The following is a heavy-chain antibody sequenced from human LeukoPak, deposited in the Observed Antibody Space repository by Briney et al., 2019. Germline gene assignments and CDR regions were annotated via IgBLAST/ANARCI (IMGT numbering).Heavy chain of an antibody. J-gene: IGHJ5*02. V-gene: IGHV4-34*01. CDR2: IYHSGST. Sequence: SETLSLTCAVYGGSFSGYYWSWIRQPPGKGLEWIGSIYHSGSTYYNPSLKSRVTISVDTSKNQFSLKLSSVTAADTAVYYCAREARSGYEGFWSDPWGQGTVVTVSS. CDR3: AREARSGYEGFWSDP. CDR1: GGSFSGYY. D-gene: IGHD5-12*01.